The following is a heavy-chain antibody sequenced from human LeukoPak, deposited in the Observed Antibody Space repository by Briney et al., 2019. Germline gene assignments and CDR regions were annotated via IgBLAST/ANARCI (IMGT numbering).Heavy chain of an antibody. CDR1: AFTFSRYG. V-gene: IGHV3-30*02. CDR3: ARDPGSGYEEHFDY. D-gene: IGHD5-12*01. J-gene: IGHJ4*02. CDR2: IRYDGSNK. Sequence: GGSLRLSCAASAFTFSRYGMHWVRQAPGKGLEWVAFIRYDGSNKYYADSVKGRFTISRDNSKNTLYLQMNSLRAEDTAVYYCARDPGSGYEEHFDYWGQGTLVTVSS.